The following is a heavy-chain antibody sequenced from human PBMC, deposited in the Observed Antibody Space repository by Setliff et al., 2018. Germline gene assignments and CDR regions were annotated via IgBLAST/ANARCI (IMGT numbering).Heavy chain of an antibody. CDR1: GGSISSGDYY. CDR2: IYYSGST. J-gene: IGHJ6*02. CDR3: ARDMGVVIMGGLYGMDV. V-gene: IGHV4-30-4*08. D-gene: IGHD3-3*01. Sequence: PSETLSLTCTVSGGSISSGDYYWSWIRQPPGKGLEWIGYIYYSGSTYYNPSLKSRVTISVDTSKNQFSLKLSSVTAADTAVYYCARDMGVVIMGGLYGMDVWGQGTTVTVSS.